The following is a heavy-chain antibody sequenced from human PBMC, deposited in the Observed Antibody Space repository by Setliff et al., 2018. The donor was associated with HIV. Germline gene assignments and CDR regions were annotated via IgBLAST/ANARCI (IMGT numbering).Heavy chain of an antibody. Sequence: AGGSLRLSCAASGFTFSSYAMSWVRQAPGKGLEWVAAISGSGGSTYNADSVKGRFTISRDTSKNTVYLQMNSLTSEDTAIYYCARDRYSGSSTDYWGQGTLVTVSS. J-gene: IGHJ4*02. CDR3: ARDRYSGSSTDY. CDR2: ISGSGGST. CDR1: GFTFSSYA. V-gene: IGHV3-23*01. D-gene: IGHD1-26*01.